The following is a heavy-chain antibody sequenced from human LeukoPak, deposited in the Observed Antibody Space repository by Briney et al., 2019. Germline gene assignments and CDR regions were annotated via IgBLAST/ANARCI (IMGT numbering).Heavy chain of an antibody. Sequence: SVKVSCKASGYTFTSYGISWVRQAPGQGLEWMGGIIPIFGTANYAQKFQGRVTITADESTSTAYMELSSLRSEDTAVYYCARALFKYSGYDQIKYFDYWGQGTLVTVSS. CDR1: GYTFTSYG. D-gene: IGHD5-12*01. CDR2: IIPIFGTA. CDR3: ARALFKYSGYDQIKYFDY. V-gene: IGHV1-69*13. J-gene: IGHJ4*02.